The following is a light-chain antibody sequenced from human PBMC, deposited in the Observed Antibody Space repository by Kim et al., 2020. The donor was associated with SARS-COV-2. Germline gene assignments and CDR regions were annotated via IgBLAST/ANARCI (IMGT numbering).Light chain of an antibody. CDR2: GTN. CDR1: TGPVTSDHY. CDR3: LLFYSGVCFA. V-gene: IGLV7-46*01. Sequence: GGTVTLTCGSSTGPVTSDHYPYWFQQKPGRAPRTLIYGTNNKHSWTPARFSGSLLGDKAALTLSGAQPEDEAEYFCLLFYSGVCFAFGGGTQLTVL. J-gene: IGLJ2*01.